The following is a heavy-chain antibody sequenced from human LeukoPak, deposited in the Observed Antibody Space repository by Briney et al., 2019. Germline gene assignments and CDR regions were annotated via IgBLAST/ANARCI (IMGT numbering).Heavy chain of an antibody. J-gene: IGHJ4*02. Sequence: SETLSLTCTVSGGSISSGGYYWSWIRQHPGKGLEWIGYIYYSGSTYHNPSLKSRVTISVDTSKNQFSLKLSSVTAADTAVYYCARDSGPETTGIDYWGQGTLVTVSS. CDR2: IYYSGST. V-gene: IGHV4-31*03. CDR1: GGSISSGGYY. CDR3: ARDSGPETTGIDY. D-gene: IGHD4-17*01.